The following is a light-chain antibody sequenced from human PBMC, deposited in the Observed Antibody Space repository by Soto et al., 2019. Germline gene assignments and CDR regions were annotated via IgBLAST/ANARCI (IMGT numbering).Light chain of an antibody. CDR3: SSYTSSTTNV. CDR1: SSDVGGYIY. V-gene: IGLV2-14*03. Sequence: QSVLTQPASVSGSPGQSITISCTGTSSDVGGYIYVSWYQQHPGKAPKLLINDVSNRPSGISDRFSGSKSGNTASLTISGLQAVDEADYYCSSYTSSTTNVFATGTKLTVL. J-gene: IGLJ1*01. CDR2: DVS.